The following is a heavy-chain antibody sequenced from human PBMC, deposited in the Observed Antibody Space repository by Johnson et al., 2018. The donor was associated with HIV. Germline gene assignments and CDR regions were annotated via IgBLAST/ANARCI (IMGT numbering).Heavy chain of an antibody. D-gene: IGHD4-17*01. Sequence: QMQLVESGGGVVQPGRSLRLSCAASGFTFSTYAMHWVRQAPGKGLEWVAVISYDGSNKYYADSVKGRFTISRDNAKNSLYLQMNSLRAEDTAVYYCARDSAVTITFDIWGQGKMVTVSS. CDR3: ARDSAVTITFDI. J-gene: IGHJ3*02. CDR2: ISYDGSNK. CDR1: GFTFSTYA. V-gene: IGHV3-30-3*01.